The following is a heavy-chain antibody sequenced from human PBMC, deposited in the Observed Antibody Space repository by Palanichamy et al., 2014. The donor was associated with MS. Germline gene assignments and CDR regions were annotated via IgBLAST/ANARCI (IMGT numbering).Heavy chain of an antibody. D-gene: IGHD6-19*01. V-gene: IGHV1-18*01. CDR1: GYTFSSYG. CDR2: ISGYNGYT. J-gene: IGHJ6*02. CDR3: GRAPDGWYVLMDV. Sequence: QGQLVQSGPEVMMPGASVKVSCKTSGYTFSSYGIAWVRQAPGQGLEWMGWISGYNGYTKYEQKFQDRVTMTTDTSTSTAYMELRSLRSDDTAVYHCGRAPDGWYVLMDVWGQGTTVSVSS.